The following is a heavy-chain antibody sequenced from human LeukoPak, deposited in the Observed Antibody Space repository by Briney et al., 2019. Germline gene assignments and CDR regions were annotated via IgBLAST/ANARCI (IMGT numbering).Heavy chain of an antibody. Sequence: ASVKVSCKASGYTFTSYGISWVRQAPGQGLEWMGWISAYNGNTNYAQKLQGRVTMTTDTSTSTAYMELRSLRSDDTAVYYCARERMVRGVKVEDFWGQGTLVTVSA. J-gene: IGHJ4*02. D-gene: IGHD3-10*01. CDR1: GYTFTSYG. V-gene: IGHV1-18*01. CDR3: ARERMVRGVKVEDF. CDR2: ISAYNGNT.